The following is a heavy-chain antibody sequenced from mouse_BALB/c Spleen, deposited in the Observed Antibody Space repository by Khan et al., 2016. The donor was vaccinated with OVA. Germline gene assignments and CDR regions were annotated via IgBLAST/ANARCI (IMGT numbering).Heavy chain of an antibody. J-gene: IGHJ2*01. Sequence: VQLQQSGPELVKPGASVKMSCTASGYTFTSSVIHWVKQKPGQGLDWIGYIYPFNDGTKYNEKFEGKATLTSDKSSSTAYMELSSLTSEDSAVFYGARNDRYDEYFDSWGQGTTLTVSS. D-gene: IGHD2-14*01. CDR3: ARNDRYDEYFDS. CDR1: GYTFTSSV. V-gene: IGHV1S136*01. CDR2: IYPFNDGT.